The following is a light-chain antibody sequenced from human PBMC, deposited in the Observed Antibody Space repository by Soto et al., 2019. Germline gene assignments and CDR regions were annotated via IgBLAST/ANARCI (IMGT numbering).Light chain of an antibody. CDR3: SSYSLSTAYL. J-gene: IGLJ1*01. Sequence: QSVLTQPASVSGSPGQSITISCTGTSSDVGGYDYVSWYQLHPGKAPKLMVFEVSNRPSGVSYRFSGSKSGNTASLTISGLQAEDEADYFCSSYSLSTAYLFXTGTKVTVL. CDR2: EVS. CDR1: SSDVGGYDY. V-gene: IGLV2-14*01.